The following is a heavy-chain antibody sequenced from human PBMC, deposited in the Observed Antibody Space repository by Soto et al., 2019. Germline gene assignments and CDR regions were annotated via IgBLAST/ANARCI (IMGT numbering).Heavy chain of an antibody. CDR2: ISYDGSNK. CDR1: GFTFSSYA. D-gene: IGHD2-2*02. CDR3: ARDLHCSSTSCYTRRLTYYYYGMDV. J-gene: IGHJ6*02. Sequence: LRLSCAASGFTFSSYAMHWVRQAPGKGLEWVAVISYDGSNKYYADSVKGRFTISRDNSKNTLYLQMNSLRAEDTAVYYCARDLHCSSTSCYTRRLTYYYYGMDVWGHGTTVTVSS. V-gene: IGHV3-30-3*01.